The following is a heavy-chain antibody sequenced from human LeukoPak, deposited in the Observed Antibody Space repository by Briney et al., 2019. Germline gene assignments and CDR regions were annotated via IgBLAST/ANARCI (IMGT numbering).Heavy chain of an antibody. CDR3: AKDGFLSGSCPESYGFDP. CDR1: GFTFSSYA. Sequence: GGSLRLSCAASGFTFSSYAMSWVRQAPGKGLEWVSAISGSGGSTYYADSVKGRFTISRDNSKNTLYLQMNSLRAEDTAVYYCAKDGFLSGSCPESYGFDPWGQGTLVTVSS. J-gene: IGHJ5*02. CDR2: ISGSGGST. V-gene: IGHV3-23*01. D-gene: IGHD1-26*01.